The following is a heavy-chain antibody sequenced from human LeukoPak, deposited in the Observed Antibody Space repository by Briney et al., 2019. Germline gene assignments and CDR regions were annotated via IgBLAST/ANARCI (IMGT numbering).Heavy chain of an antibody. CDR3: ARHYYISSGYFLYYFDY. J-gene: IGHJ4*02. Sequence: SETLSLTCTVSGGSISSGSYYWGWIRQPPGKGLEWIGSMYYSGSTDYNPSLKSRVTISVDTSNNQFYLKLSSVTAADTAVYYCARHYYISSGYFLYYFDYWGQGTLVTVSS. CDR2: MYYSGST. D-gene: IGHD3-22*01. V-gene: IGHV4-39*01. CDR1: GGSISSGSYY.